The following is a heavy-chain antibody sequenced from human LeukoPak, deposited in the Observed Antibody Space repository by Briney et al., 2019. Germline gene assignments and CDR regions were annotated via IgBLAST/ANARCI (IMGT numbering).Heavy chain of an antibody. CDR3: ARGGSSSWYGKNFDY. V-gene: IGHV4-30-2*01. D-gene: IGHD6-13*01. CDR2: IYHSGST. J-gene: IGHJ4*02. CDR1: GGSISSGGYS. Sequence: TSETLSLTCAVSGGSISSGGYSWSWIRQPPGKGLEWIGYIYHSGSTYYNPSLKSRVTISVDRSKSQFSLKLSSVTAADTAVYYCARGGSSSWYGKNFDYWGQGTLVTVSS.